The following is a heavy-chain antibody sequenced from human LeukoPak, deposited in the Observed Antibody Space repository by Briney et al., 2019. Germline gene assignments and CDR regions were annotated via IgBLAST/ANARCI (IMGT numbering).Heavy chain of an antibody. CDR3: ARLYSSGWPLEPMDV. CDR1: GYTFTNYG. J-gene: IGHJ6*02. Sequence: GASVKVSCKASGYTFTNYGMSWVRQAPGQGLEWLGWISAYSGDTNYAQKFQGRVTLTTDSSTTTVYMELRSLTSDDTAVYYCARLYSSGWPLEPMDVWGQGTTVTVSS. CDR2: ISAYSGDT. V-gene: IGHV1-18*01. D-gene: IGHD6-19*01.